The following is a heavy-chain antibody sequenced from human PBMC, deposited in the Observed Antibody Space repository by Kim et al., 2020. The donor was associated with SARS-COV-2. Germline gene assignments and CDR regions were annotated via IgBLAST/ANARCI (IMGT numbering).Heavy chain of an antibody. CDR3: ARDLEYSYGFDY. D-gene: IGHD5-18*01. CDR1: GGSISSSNW. J-gene: IGHJ4*02. V-gene: IGHV4-4*02. CDR2: IYHSEST. Sequence: SETLSLTCAVSGGSISSSNWWSWVRQPPGKLLEWIGEIYHSESTNYNASLKSRVTISVDKSKNQFSLKLSSVTAADTAVYYCARDLEYSYGFDYWGEGTLVTVSS.